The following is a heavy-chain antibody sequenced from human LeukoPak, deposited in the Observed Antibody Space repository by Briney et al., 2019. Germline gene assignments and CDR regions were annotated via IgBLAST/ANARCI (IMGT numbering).Heavy chain of an antibody. CDR3: ARGSTRKKYYYYGMDV. J-gene: IGHJ6*02. Sequence: ASVKVSCKASGYTFTGYYMHWLRQAPGQGLEWVGWINPNSGGTNYAQKFQGRVTMTRDTSISTAYMELSSLRSEDTAVYYCARGSTRKKYYYYGMDVWGQGTTVTVSS. CDR1: GYTFTGYY. D-gene: IGHD1-26*01. V-gene: IGHV1-2*02. CDR2: INPNSGGT.